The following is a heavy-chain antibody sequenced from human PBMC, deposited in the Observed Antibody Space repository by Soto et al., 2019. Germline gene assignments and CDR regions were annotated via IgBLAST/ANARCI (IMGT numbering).Heavy chain of an antibody. V-gene: IGHV3-30*18. D-gene: IGHD3-10*01. J-gene: IGHJ6*02. CDR1: GFTFSSYG. CDR2: ISYDGSNK. Sequence: PGGSLRLSCTASGFTFSSYGMHWVRQAPGKGLEWVAVISYDGSNKYYADSVKGRFTISRDNSKNTLYLQMNSLRAEDTAVYYCXKVTGSTDGYNPPGMDVWGQGTTVTVSS. CDR3: XKVTGSTDGYNPPGMDV.